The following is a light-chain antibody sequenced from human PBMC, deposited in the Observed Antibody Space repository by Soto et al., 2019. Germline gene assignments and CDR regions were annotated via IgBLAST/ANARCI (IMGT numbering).Light chain of an antibody. CDR3: QQYNSYSPT. V-gene: IGKV1-5*03. Sequence: DIQITQSPSTLSASVGDGVTITCRATQSISSWLAWYQQKPGKAPKLLIYKASSLESGVPSRFSGSGSGTEFTLTISSLQPDDFATYYCQQYNSYSPTFGQGTKVDIK. J-gene: IGKJ1*01. CDR1: QSISSW. CDR2: KAS.